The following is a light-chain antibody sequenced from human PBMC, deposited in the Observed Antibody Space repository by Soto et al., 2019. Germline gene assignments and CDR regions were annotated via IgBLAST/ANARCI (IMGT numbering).Light chain of an antibody. J-gene: IGLJ2*01. CDR2: DVT. V-gene: IGLV2-11*01. CDR1: SSDVGGYNY. CDR3: CSYAGSSTFVV. Sequence: QSALTQPRSVSGSPGQSVTISCTGTSSDVGGYNYVSWYQQHPGKAPKLMIYDVTKRPSGVPDRFSGYKSGNTASLTISGLQAEDEADYFCCSYAGSSTFVVFGGGTKLTVL.